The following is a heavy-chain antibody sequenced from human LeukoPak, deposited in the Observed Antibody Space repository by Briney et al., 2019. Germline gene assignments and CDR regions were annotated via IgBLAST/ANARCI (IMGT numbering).Heavy chain of an antibody. CDR2: INPESGGT. D-gene: IGHD6-19*01. V-gene: IGHV1-2*06. CDR1: ENIFTGYY. J-gene: IGHJ5*02. CDR3: ATPPECSTGTCMSS. Sequence: ASVKVSCKASENIFTGYYIHWVRQAPGQGLVWMGRINPESGGTNYAQRFQGRVTLTRDTSTRTAYLELCSLTSDDTAVYYCATPPECSTGTCMSSWGQGTLVTVSS.